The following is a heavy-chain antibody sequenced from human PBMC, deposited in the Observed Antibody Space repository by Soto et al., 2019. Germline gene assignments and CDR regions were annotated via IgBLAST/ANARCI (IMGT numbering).Heavy chain of an antibody. Sequence: QVQLVQSGAEVKKPGASVKVSCKASGYTFTSYDINWVRQATGQGLEWMGWMNPNSGNTGYAQKFQGRVTMTRNTSISTAYIELSSLRSEDTAVYYCARHSGELSYYYYYGMDVWGQGTTVTVSS. CDR2: MNPNSGNT. CDR3: ARHSGELSYYYYYGMDV. J-gene: IGHJ6*02. CDR1: GYTFTSYD. D-gene: IGHD3-10*01. V-gene: IGHV1-8*01.